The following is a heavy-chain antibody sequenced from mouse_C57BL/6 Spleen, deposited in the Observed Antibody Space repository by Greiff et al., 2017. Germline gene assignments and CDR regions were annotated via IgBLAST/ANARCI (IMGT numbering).Heavy chain of an antibody. V-gene: IGHV1-15*01. Sequence: QVQLQQSGAELVRPGASVTLSCKASGYTFTDYEMHWVKQTPVHGLEWIGAIDPETGGTAYNQKFKGKAILTADKSSSTAYMELRSRTSEDSAVYYCTRTLDVWGTGTTVTVSS. CDR3: TRTLDV. CDR1: GYTFTDYE. CDR2: IDPETGGT. J-gene: IGHJ1*03.